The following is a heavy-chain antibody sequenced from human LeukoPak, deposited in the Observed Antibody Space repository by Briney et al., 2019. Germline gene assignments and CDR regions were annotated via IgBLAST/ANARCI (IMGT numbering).Heavy chain of an antibody. V-gene: IGHV4-61*02. J-gene: IGHJ4*02. D-gene: IGHD4-17*01. CDR1: GGSISSGSYY. Sequence: SETLSLTCTVSGGSISSGSYYWSWIRQPAGKGLEWIGRIYTSGSTNYNPSLKSRVTISVDTSKNQFSLKLSSVTAADTAVYYCARGRGTVTSKIDYWGQGTLVTVSS. CDR2: IYTSGST. CDR3: ARGRGTVTSKIDY.